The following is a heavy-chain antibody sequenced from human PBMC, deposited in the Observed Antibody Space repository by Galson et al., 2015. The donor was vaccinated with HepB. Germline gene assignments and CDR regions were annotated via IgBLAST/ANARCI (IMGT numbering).Heavy chain of an antibody. CDR3: VKTNIAAAGKGDY. D-gene: IGHD6-13*01. Sequence: ALRLSCAASGFTFSSYAMHWVRQAPGKGLEYVSAISSNGGSTYYADSVKGRFTISRDNSKNTLYLQMSSLRAEDTAVYYCVKTNIAAAGKGDYWGQGTLVTVSS. J-gene: IGHJ4*02. V-gene: IGHV3-64D*06. CDR1: GFTFSSYA. CDR2: ISSNGGST.